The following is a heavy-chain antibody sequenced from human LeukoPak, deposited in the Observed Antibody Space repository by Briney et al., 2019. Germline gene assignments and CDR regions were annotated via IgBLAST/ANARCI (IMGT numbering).Heavy chain of an antibody. D-gene: IGHD5-12*01. V-gene: IGHV3-30*18. J-gene: IGHJ4*02. CDR2: ISYDGRNK. CDR3: AKDRGYSHGFEY. Sequence: GGSLRLSCAAFGFSFSSHAMHWVRQAPGKGLEWVAAISYDGRNKEYVDSVKGRFTISRDNSKNTLYLQMNSLRAEDTAVYYCAKDRGYSHGFEYWGQGTLVTVSS. CDR1: GFSFSSHA.